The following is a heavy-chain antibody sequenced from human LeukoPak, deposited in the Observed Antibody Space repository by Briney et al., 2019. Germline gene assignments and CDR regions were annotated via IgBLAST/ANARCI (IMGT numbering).Heavy chain of an antibody. CDR1: GYTFTSYD. D-gene: IGHD2-15*01. Sequence: ASVKVSCKASGYTFTSYDINWVRQATGQGLEWMGWMNPNSGNTGYAQKLQGRVTMTRNTSISIAYMELSSLRSEDTAVYYCARGTGYCTGGSCYNWFDPWGQGTLVTVSS. J-gene: IGHJ5*02. V-gene: IGHV1-8*01. CDR2: MNPNSGNT. CDR3: ARGTGYCTGGSCYNWFDP.